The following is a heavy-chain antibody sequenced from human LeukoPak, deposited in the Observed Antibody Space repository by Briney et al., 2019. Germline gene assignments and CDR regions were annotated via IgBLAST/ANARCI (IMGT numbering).Heavy chain of an antibody. CDR1: GFTFSSYS. Sequence: GGSLRLSCAASGFTFSSYSMNWVRQAPGKGLEWVSSISSSSSYIYYADSVKGRFTISRDNAKNSLYLQMNRLRAEDTAVYYCARDLSLFSGSYSAAFDIWGQGTMVTVSS. CDR3: ARDLSLFSGSYSAAFDI. D-gene: IGHD1-26*01. J-gene: IGHJ3*02. V-gene: IGHV3-21*01. CDR2: ISSSSSYI.